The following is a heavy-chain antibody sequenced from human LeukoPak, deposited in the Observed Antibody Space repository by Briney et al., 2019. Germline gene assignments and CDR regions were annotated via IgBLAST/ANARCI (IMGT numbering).Heavy chain of an antibody. D-gene: IGHD3-9*01. CDR2: INPNSGGT. J-gene: IGHJ6*03. V-gene: IGHV1-2*02. CDR3: ARAINFDWLLIPYYYYMDV. Sequence: ASVKVSCKASGYTSTGYYMHWVRQAPGQGLEWMGWINPNSGGTNYAQKFQGRVTMTRDTSISTAYMELSRLRSDDTAVYYCARAINFDWLLIPYYYYMDVWGKGTTVTVSS. CDR1: GYTSTGYY.